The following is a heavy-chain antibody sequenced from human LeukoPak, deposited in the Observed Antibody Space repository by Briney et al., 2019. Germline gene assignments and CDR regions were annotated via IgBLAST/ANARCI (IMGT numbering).Heavy chain of an antibody. D-gene: IGHD5-24*01. J-gene: IGHJ4*02. CDR3: ANSMATIRASYFDY. V-gene: IGHV3-23*01. CDR2: ISGTGDSA. CDR1: GFTFSSNA. Sequence: GGSLHLSCAASGFTFSSNAWSWVGQAPGKGLEWVSAISGTGDSAFYADSVKGRFTISRDNSKNTLYLQMNSLRAEDTTVYYCANSMATIRASYFDYWGQGTLVTVSS.